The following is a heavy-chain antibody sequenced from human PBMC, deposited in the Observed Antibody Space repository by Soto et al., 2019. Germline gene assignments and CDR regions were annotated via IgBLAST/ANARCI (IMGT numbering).Heavy chain of an antibody. CDR2: INHSGSA. Sequence: TSETMSLPCTVSGGSISGYYWSWIRQPPGKGLEWIGEINHSGSAYYNPSLKSRVTISVDTSKNQFSLKLNSVTAADTAVYYCARDLWGYCGTDCYPLDVWGQGTTVTVSS. J-gene: IGHJ6*02. D-gene: IGHD2-21*02. V-gene: IGHV4-34*01. CDR1: GGSISGYY. CDR3: ARDLWGYCGTDCYPLDV.